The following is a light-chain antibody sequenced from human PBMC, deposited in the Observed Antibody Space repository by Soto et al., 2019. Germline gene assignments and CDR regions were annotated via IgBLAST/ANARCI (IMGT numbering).Light chain of an antibody. CDR2: DTS. CDR3: LLSYSRALV. V-gene: IGLV7-46*01. J-gene: IGLJ2*01. Sequence: QAVVTQADSLSVSPGWKVTLTCGASTGAVTSGHYPYWFQQKPGQAPRTLIYDTSNKHSWTSARFSGSLLGCKAALTLAGAQPEDEAEYYCLLSYSRALVFGGGTKLTVL. CDR1: TGAVTSGHY.